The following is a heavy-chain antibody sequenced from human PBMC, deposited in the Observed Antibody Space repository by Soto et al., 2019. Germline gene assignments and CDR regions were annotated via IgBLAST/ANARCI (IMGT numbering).Heavy chain of an antibody. D-gene: IGHD6-25*01. Sequence: QLQLQESGPGLVKPSETLSLTCTVSGGSISSSSYSWGWIRQPPGKGLEWIGSIYYSGSTYYNPSLKRRVTISVDTSKNQCSLKLSSVTAADTAVYYCARHEGSIAAPFDYWGQGTLVTVSS. CDR1: GGSISSSSYS. J-gene: IGHJ4*02. CDR2: IYYSGST. V-gene: IGHV4-39*01. CDR3: ARHEGSIAAPFDY.